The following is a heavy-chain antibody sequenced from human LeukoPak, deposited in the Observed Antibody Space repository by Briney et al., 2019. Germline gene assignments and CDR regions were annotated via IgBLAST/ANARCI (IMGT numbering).Heavy chain of an antibody. D-gene: IGHD1-26*01. Sequence: GGSLRLSCAASGFTFSSYGMHWVRQAPGKGLEWVAVISYDGSNKYYADSVKGRFTTSRDNSKNTLYLQMNSLRAEDTAVYYCAKDVGATWAFDYWGQGTLVTVSS. CDR2: ISYDGSNK. CDR3: AKDVGATWAFDY. V-gene: IGHV3-30*18. J-gene: IGHJ4*02. CDR1: GFTFSSYG.